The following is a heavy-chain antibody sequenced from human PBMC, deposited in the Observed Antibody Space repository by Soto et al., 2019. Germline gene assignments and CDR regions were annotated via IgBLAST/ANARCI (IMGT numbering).Heavy chain of an antibody. CDR2: IQSGGTT. Sequence: PGGSLRLSCAASGFTVSSKYMTWVRQAPGKGLEWVSLIQSGGTTYYADSVKGRFTISRDNARNSLFLQMNSLRAEDTAIYYCARDGIGGDWNTDFWGQGTLVTVSS. D-gene: IGHD2-21*02. CDR3: ARDGIGGDWNTDF. J-gene: IGHJ4*02. CDR1: GFTVSSKY. V-gene: IGHV3-66*01.